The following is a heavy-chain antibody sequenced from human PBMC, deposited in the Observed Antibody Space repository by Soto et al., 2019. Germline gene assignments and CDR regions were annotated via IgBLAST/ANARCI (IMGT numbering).Heavy chain of an antibody. J-gene: IGHJ4*02. CDR3: ARWSYLDY. CDR2: ISGSDGKT. V-gene: IGHV3-23*01. D-gene: IGHD3-3*01. CDR1: GFSFGSYA. Sequence: GGSLRLSWAASGFSFGSYALSWVRQAPGKGLEWVSTISGSDGKTFYADSVKGRFSISRDTSQSTLYLQMNSLRADDTAMYYCARWSYLDYWGQGTRVTVSS.